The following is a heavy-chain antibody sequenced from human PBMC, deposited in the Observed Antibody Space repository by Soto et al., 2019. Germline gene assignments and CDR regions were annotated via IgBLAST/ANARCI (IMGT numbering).Heavy chain of an antibody. Sequence: QVQLVQSGAEVKKPGASVKVSCKTSGYTFTGYYIHWIRQAPGQGLEGMGWINPNSGDTNYSQDFQGRVTMTSDTSFTTACVELTRLISDDTAVYYCARREQWLENFDYWGQGTLVTVSS. CDR3: ARREQWLENFDY. CDR1: GYTFTGYY. J-gene: IGHJ4*02. V-gene: IGHV1-2*02. CDR2: INPNSGDT. D-gene: IGHD6-19*01.